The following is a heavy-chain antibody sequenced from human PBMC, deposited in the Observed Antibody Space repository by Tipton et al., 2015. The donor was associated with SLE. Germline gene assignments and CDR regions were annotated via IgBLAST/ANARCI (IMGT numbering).Heavy chain of an antibody. D-gene: IGHD4-17*01. CDR2: IYATGIT. V-gene: IGHV4-61*09. CDR1: GGSISSGSYY. CDR3: ARDKNGDYYDY. J-gene: IGHJ4*02. Sequence: TLSLTCTVSGGSISSGSYYWSWIRQPAGKGLEWIGHIYATGITNYNPSLKSRVTISEDTSKNQFSLKLSSVTAADTAVYYCARDKNGDYYDYWGQGTLVTVSS.